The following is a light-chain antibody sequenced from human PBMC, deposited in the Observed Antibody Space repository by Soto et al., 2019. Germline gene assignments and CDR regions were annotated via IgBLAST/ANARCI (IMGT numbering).Light chain of an antibody. Sequence: QSALTQPASVSGSPGQSITISCTGTSSDIGGYSYVSWYQQHPGEAPKLMIYDVSNRPSGVSNRFSGSKSGNTASLTISGLQAEDEASYYCSSYRSRSGLGVFGGGTQLTVL. V-gene: IGLV2-14*01. CDR3: SSYRSRSGLGV. CDR2: DVS. J-gene: IGLJ3*02. CDR1: SSDIGGYSY.